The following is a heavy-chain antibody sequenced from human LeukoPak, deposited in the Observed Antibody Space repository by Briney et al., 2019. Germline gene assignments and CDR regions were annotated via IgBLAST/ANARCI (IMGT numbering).Heavy chain of an antibody. D-gene: IGHD4-17*01. CDR3: ARGRYGDYCDY. CDR2: IYYSGST. J-gene: IGHJ4*02. CDR1: GGSISSYY. V-gene: IGHV4-59*08. Sequence: PSETLSLTCTVSGGSISSYYWSWIRQPPGKGLEWIGYIYYSGSTNYNPSLKSRVTISVDTSKNQFSLKLSSVTAADTAVYYCARGRYGDYCDYWGQGTLVTVSS.